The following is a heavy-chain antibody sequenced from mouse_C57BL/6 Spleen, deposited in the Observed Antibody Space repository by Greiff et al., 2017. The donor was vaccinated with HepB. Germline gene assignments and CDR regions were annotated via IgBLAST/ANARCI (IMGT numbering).Heavy chain of an antibody. CDR3: ARSGIYYGSSSLDY. CDR1: GYTFTSYW. J-gene: IGHJ2*01. Sequence: VQLQQPGAELVMPGASVKLSCKASGYTFTSYWMHWVKQRPGQGLEWIGEIDPSDSYTNYNQKFKGKSTLTVDKSSSTAYMQLSSLTSEDSAVYYCARSGIYYGSSSLDYWGQGTTLTVSS. CDR2: IDPSDSYT. V-gene: IGHV1-69*01. D-gene: IGHD1-1*01.